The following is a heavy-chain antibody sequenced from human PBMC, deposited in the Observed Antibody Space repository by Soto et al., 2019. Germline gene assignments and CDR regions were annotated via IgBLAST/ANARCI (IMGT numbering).Heavy chain of an antibody. J-gene: IGHJ4*02. CDR1: GYTFTTYA. D-gene: IGHD6-13*01. CDR3: ARGSAAAGPYYFDY. Sequence: QVHLVQSGAEEKKPGASVRVSCKASGYTFTTYAMHWVRQAPGQRLEWMGWINAGNGATKYSQNFQDRLNITRDQSATTDFMELSSLRSEDTAVYYCARGSAAAGPYYFDYWAQGTLVTVSS. CDR2: INAGNGAT. V-gene: IGHV1-3*05.